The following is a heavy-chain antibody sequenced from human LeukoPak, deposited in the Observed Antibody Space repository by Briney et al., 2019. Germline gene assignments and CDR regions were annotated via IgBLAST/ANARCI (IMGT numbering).Heavy chain of an antibody. J-gene: IGHJ4*02. CDR1: GFTVSTNH. CDR3: AKDVGYSSSCSDY. V-gene: IGHV3-53*01. D-gene: IGHD6-13*01. CDR2: IYSDTNT. Sequence: GGSLRLSCEVSGFTVSTNHMSWVRQAPGKGLEWVSVIYSDTNTYYADSVKGRFTISRDNSKNTVFLQMNSLRAEDTAVYYCAKDVGYSSSCSDYWGQGTLVTVSS.